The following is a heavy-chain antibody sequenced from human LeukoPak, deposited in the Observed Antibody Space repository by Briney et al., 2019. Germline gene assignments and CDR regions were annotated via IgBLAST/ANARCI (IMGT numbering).Heavy chain of an antibody. J-gene: IGHJ3*02. V-gene: IGHV1-69*06. CDR2: IIPIFGTA. CDR3: AREYSSDWYSGAFDI. CDR1: GGTFSSYA. Sequence: ASVKVSCKASGGTFSSYAISWVRQAPGQGLEWMGGIIPIFGTANYAQKFQGRVTITADKSTSTAYMELSSLRSEDTAVYYCAREYSSDWYSGAFDIWGQGTMVTVSS. D-gene: IGHD6-19*01.